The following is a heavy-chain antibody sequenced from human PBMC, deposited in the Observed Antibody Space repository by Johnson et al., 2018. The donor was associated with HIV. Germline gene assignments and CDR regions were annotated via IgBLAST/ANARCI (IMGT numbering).Heavy chain of an antibody. Sequence: QVQLVESGGGVARPGGSLRLPCAASGFNFSNDAIHWVRQAPGKGLEWVAIMSYNASNKYYADSVRGRFTISRDNSKNTLYLQMNSLRAEDTAVYYCAREGEGYSSSWYDAFDIWGQGTMVTVSS. CDR2: MSYNASNK. CDR3: AREGEGYSSSWYDAFDI. CDR1: GFNFSNDA. D-gene: IGHD6-13*01. J-gene: IGHJ3*02. V-gene: IGHV3-30*04.